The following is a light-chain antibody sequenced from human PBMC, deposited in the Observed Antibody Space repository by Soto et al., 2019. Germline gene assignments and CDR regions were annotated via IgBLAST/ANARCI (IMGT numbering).Light chain of an antibody. Sequence: DSKRAESGSSVAGGVRGIININSRASQSISSYLNWYQQKPGTAPNLLIYAASSLQSGVPSRFCGSGPETAYTLTISTLHPEYSATHISLYLNSYPIPCGQGTRLEIK. CDR1: QSISSY. J-gene: IGKJ5*01. CDR3: LYLNSYPIP. V-gene: IGKV1-39*02. CDR2: AAS.